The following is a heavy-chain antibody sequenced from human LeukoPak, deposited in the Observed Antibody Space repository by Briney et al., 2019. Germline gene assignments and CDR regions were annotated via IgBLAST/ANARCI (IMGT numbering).Heavy chain of an antibody. J-gene: IGHJ4*02. CDR3: AKQYYYGSGSIDY. D-gene: IGHD3-10*01. Sequence: GGSLRLSCAASGFIFSSYAMNWVRQAPGKGLEWVSAISGSGGSTYYADSLKGRFTISRDNSKNTLYLQMNSLRVEDTAIYYCAKQYYYGSGSIDYWGQGTLVTVSS. CDR1: GFIFSSYA. V-gene: IGHV3-23*01. CDR2: ISGSGGST.